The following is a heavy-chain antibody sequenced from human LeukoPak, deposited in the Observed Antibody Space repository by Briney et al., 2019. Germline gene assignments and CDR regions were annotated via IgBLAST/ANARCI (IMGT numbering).Heavy chain of an antibody. CDR2: ISATGGST. J-gene: IGHJ3*01. CDR1: GFTFNSYA. D-gene: IGHD6-19*01. Sequence: GGSLRLSCAAFGFTFNSYAMSWVRQAPGKGLEWVSTISATGGSTYYADSVEGRFTISRDNSKNTLYLQMNSLRAEDTAVYYCAKVGGQWLVRGDFDVWGKGTMVTVSS. V-gene: IGHV3-23*01. CDR3: AKVGGQWLVRGDFDV.